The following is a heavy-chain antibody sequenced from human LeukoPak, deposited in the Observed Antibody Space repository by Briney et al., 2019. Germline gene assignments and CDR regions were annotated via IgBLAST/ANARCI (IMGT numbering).Heavy chain of an antibody. J-gene: IGHJ4*02. D-gene: IGHD2-15*01. CDR3: AKGRSSGGSCVNY. V-gene: IGHV3-23*01. CDR1: GFTFSNYA. CDR2: ISGSGDST. Sequence: GGSLRLSCAASGFTFSNYAMNWVRQAPGKGLEWVSVISGSGDSTYYADSVEGRFTISRDNSKNTLYLQMNSLRAEDTAVYYCAKGRSSGGSCVNYWGQGTLVTVSS.